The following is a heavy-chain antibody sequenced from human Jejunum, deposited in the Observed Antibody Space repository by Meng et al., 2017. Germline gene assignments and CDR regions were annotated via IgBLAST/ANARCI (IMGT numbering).Heavy chain of an antibody. CDR1: GGSITSNHYY. D-gene: IGHD3-10*01. CDR3: ARLVYYYGSGSFSY. CDR2: ISYSGTT. J-gene: IGHJ4*01. V-gene: IGHV4-39*07. Sequence: QFPLTESGPGLVNPSAPLSLPCTVSGGSITSNHYYWGWIRQPPGKGLEWIGGISYSGTTYYSPSLRGRVTISLDTPKNQFSLKLSSVTAADTAMYYCARLVYYYGSGSFSYWGQGTLVTVSS.